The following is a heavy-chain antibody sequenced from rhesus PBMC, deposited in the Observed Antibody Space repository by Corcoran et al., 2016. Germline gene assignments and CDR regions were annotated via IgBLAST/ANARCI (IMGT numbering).Heavy chain of an antibody. V-gene: IGHV4-80*01. D-gene: IGHD1-32*01. J-gene: IGHJ6*01. CDR2: INGNTGNT. CDR3: TRHNDSPLDS. CDR1: CVSFRSHW. Sequence: QVLLQESGPGLVKPSETLSLTCTVSCVSFRSHWWTWVRQPPGRGLEWIGEINGNTGNTNYNPSLKSRVTMSKDASKNQMSLQLNSMTAADTALYYCTRHNDSPLDSWGQGVVVTVSS.